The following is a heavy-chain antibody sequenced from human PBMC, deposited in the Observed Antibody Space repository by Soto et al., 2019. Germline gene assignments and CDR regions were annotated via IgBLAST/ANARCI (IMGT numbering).Heavy chain of an antibody. CDR1: GFTVSTYH. D-gene: IGHD6-19*01. J-gene: IGHJ4*02. Sequence: VGSLRLSCAASGFTVSTYHMSWVRQAPGKGLEWVSVIYSAGSADFADSVKVRFTISRDNSKNTLYLQINSLRAEDTAVYYCARGFRHSSGWHNFDCWGQGTLVTVSS. CDR3: ARGFRHSSGWHNFDC. V-gene: IGHV3-66*01. CDR2: IYSAGSA.